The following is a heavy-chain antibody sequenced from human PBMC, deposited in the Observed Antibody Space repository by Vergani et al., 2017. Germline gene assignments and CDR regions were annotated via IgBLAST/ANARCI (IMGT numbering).Heavy chain of an antibody. CDR1: GYTFTGYY. V-gene: IGHV1-2*02. D-gene: IGHD5-12*01. CDR2: INSNSGCT. CDR3: AKAHEGVSGYYYFDY. Sequence: QVQLVQSGAEVKKPGASVKVSCKASGYTFTGYYMHWVRQAPGQGLEWMGWINSNSGCTNYAQKFQGRVTMTRDTSISTAYIGLSRLRSDDTAVYYYAKAHEGVSGYYYFDYWGQGTLVTVSS. J-gene: IGHJ4*02.